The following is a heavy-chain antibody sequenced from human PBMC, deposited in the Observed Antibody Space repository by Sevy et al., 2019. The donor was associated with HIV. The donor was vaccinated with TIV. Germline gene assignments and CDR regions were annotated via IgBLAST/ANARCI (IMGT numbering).Heavy chain of an antibody. CDR1: GLTFSSDS. CDR2: ISSSSRTI. CDR3: ARGVDILFVRSFDS. J-gene: IGHJ4*02. Sequence: GGSLRLSCVVSGLTFSSDSMNWVSQAPGKGLEWLAYISSSSRTIYYADSVEDRFTISRDNDKKSVFVQMNNLRDEDSATYYCARGVDILFVRSFDSWGQGTLVTVSS. D-gene: IGHD5-12*01. V-gene: IGHV3-48*02.